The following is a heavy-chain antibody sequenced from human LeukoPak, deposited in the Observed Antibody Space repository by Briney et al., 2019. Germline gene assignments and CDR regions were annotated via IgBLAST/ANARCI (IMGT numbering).Heavy chain of an antibody. Sequence: SQTLSLTCTVSGGSISSSIYYWSWIRQPAGKGLEWIGRIYTSGSTNYNPSLKSRVTMSVDTSKNQFSLKLSSVTAADTAVYYCARDLGYSSSWYYFDYWGQGTLVTVSS. CDR2: IYTSGST. J-gene: IGHJ4*02. V-gene: IGHV4-61*02. CDR3: ARDLGYSSSWYYFDY. D-gene: IGHD6-13*01. CDR1: GGSISSSIYY.